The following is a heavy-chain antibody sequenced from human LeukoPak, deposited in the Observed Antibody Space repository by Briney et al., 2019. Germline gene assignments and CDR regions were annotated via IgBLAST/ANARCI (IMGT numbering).Heavy chain of an antibody. CDR2: VFYSGHT. V-gene: IGHV4-61*01. J-gene: IGHJ6*02. CDR3: AREPFGYYDISTGQVSFGLDV. CDR1: GDSVSGGSYY. D-gene: IGHD3-9*01. Sequence: SETLSLTCTISGDSVSGGSYYWTWIRQPPGKGLEWIGNVFYSGHTNYNASFKSRVTISADTSKNQFSLKLSSVAAADTAVYYCAREPFGYYDISTGQVSFGLDVWGQGTTVTVSS.